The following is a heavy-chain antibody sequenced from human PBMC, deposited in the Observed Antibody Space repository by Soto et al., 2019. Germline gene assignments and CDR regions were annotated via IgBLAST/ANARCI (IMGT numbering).Heavy chain of an antibody. CDR1: GFTFSNAW. CDR2: IKSKTDGGTT. Sequence: EVQLVESGGGLVKPGGSLRLSCEASGFTFSNAWVNWVRQAPGKGLEWVGRIKSKTDGGTTDYAAPVKGRFNISIDESRNTLYLQTNSLKTEDTVLYYCTTDRDGGVTFSDYWGQGTLVTVSS. J-gene: IGHJ4*02. V-gene: IGHV3-15*07. D-gene: IGHD3-16*01. CDR3: TTDRDGGVTFSDY.